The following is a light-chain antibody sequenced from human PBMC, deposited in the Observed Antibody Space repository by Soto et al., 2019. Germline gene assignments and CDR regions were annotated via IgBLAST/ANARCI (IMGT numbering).Light chain of an antibody. CDR2: DAS. CDR3: QQRSSWLYT. J-gene: IGKJ2*01. CDR1: QNISSY. V-gene: IGKV3-11*01. Sequence: EIVLTQSPATLSLSPGERATLSCRASQNISSYLAWYQQKPGQVPRLLIYDASNRATGVPARFSGSGSGTDFTLTISSLEPEDFAVYFCQQRSSWLYTFGQGTKLEIK.